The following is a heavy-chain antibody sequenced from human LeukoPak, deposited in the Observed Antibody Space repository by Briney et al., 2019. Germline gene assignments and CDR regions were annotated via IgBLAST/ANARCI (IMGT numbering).Heavy chain of an antibody. Sequence: SETLSLTCTVSGGSISSGGYYSSWIRQHPGKGLEWIGYIYYSGSTYYNPSLKSRVTISVDTSKNQFSLKLSSVTAADTAVYYCARDRIFGVVIENHWFDPWGQGTLVTVSS. CDR2: IYYSGST. D-gene: IGHD3-3*02. CDR1: GGSISSGGYY. CDR3: ARDRIFGVVIENHWFDP. J-gene: IGHJ5*02. V-gene: IGHV4-31*03.